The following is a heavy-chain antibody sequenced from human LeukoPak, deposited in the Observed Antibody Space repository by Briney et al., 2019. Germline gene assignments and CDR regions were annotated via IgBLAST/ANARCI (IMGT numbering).Heavy chain of an antibody. Sequence: SETLSLTCTVSGGSISSGDYYWSWIRQLPGKGLEWIAYIYYSGGTNYNPSLESRVTISVDTSKNQFSLKLSSVTAADTAVYYCARGPKSYGAGSFYFDYWGQGTLVTVSS. CDR3: ARGPKSYGAGSFYFDY. CDR1: GGSISSGDYY. CDR2: IYYSGGT. D-gene: IGHD3-10*01. J-gene: IGHJ4*02. V-gene: IGHV4-31*03.